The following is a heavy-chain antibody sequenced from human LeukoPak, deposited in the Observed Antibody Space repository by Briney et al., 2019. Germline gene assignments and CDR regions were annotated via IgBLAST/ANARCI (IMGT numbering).Heavy chain of an antibody. D-gene: IGHD3-10*01. Sequence: PGGSLRLSCVASGLTFDNCAVKWVRQAPGKGLEWVSTIGANGGGMYYADSVKGQFTISRDNSRHTVYLQMTTLRDDDTATYYCAKGDFGYYYYMDVWGKGTTVTVSS. CDR1: GLTFDNCA. CDR3: AKGDFGYYYYMDV. V-gene: IGHV3-23*01. CDR2: IGANGGGM. J-gene: IGHJ6*03.